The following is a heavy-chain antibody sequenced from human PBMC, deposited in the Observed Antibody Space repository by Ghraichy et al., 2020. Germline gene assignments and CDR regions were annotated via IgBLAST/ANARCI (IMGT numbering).Heavy chain of an antibody. V-gene: IGHV4-34*01. CDR1: GGSFSGYY. Sequence: SETLSLTCAVYGGSFSGYYWSWIRQPPGKGLEWIGEINHSGSTNYNPSLKSRVTISVDTSKNQFSLKLSSVTAADTAVYYCARSVSSSGWYGPDYWGQGTLVTVSS. CDR3: ARSVSSSGWYGPDY. J-gene: IGHJ4*02. D-gene: IGHD6-19*01. CDR2: INHSGST.